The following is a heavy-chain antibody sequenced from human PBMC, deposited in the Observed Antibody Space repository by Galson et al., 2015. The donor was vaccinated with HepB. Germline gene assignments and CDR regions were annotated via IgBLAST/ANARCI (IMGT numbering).Heavy chain of an antibody. D-gene: IGHD6-19*01. CDR1: GFTFSSYA. J-gene: IGHJ4*02. CDR2: ISFDGNNK. V-gene: IGHV3-30*04. Sequence: SLRLSCATSGFTFSSYAMHWVRQAPGKGLEWVAVISFDGNNKYYADSVKGRFTISRDNSKNTLYLQMNSLRAEDTAVYYCAKVGGIVAVAGTFDYWGQGALVTVSS. CDR3: AKVGGIVAVAGTFDY.